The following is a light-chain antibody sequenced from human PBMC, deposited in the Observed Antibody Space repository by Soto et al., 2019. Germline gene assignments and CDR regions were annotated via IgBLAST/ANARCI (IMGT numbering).Light chain of an antibody. CDR2: SVS. J-gene: IGKJ4*01. V-gene: IGKV1-17*03. CDR1: QAIGNH. Sequence: DIQMTQSPSALSASVGDTVTVTCRASQAIGNHLAWFQQQPGKVPQRLIFSVSTLQIGAPSRFSGSGSETDFTLTITNLQPEDFASYFCLQQYTYPPTFGGGT. CDR3: LQQYTYPPT.